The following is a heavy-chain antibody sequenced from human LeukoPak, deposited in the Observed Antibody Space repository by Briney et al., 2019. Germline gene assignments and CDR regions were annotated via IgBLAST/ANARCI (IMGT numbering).Heavy chain of an antibody. Sequence: GGSLRLSCTASGFTFGDYAMSWVRQAPGKGLEWVGFIRSKAYGGTTEYAASVKGRFTISRDDSKSIAYLQVNSLKTEDTAVYYCTRVPFVVPPLVWPYYFDYWGQGTLVTVSS. V-gene: IGHV3-49*04. CDR1: GFTFGDYA. CDR2: IRSKAYGGTT. J-gene: IGHJ4*02. CDR3: TRVPFVVPPLVWPYYFDY. D-gene: IGHD3-3*01.